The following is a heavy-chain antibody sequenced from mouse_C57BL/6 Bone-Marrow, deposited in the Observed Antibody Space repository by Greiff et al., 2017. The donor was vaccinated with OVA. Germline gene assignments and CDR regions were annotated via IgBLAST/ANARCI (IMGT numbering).Heavy chain of an antibody. Sequence: VKVVESGAELARPGASVKLSCKASGYTFTSYGISWVKQRTGQGLEWIGEIYPRSGNTYYNEKFKGKATLTADKSSSTAYMELRSLTSEDSAVYFCARPPYYSNPWFAYWGQGTLVTVSA. CDR2: IYPRSGNT. J-gene: IGHJ3*01. V-gene: IGHV1-81*01. D-gene: IGHD2-5*01. CDR3: ARPPYYSNPWFAY. CDR1: GYTFTSYG.